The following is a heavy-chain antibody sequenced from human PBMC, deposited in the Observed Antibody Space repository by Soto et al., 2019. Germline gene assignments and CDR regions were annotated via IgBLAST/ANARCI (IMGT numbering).Heavy chain of an antibody. Sequence: GGSLRLSCAASGFTFSSYGMHWVRQAPGKGLEWVAVISYDGSNKYYADSVKGRFTISRDNSKNTLYLQMNSLRAEDTAVYYCAKDSTWQSIAVAALDYWGQGTLVTVSS. D-gene: IGHD6-19*01. J-gene: IGHJ4*02. CDR3: AKDSTWQSIAVAALDY. CDR2: ISYDGSNK. CDR1: GFTFSSYG. V-gene: IGHV3-30*18.